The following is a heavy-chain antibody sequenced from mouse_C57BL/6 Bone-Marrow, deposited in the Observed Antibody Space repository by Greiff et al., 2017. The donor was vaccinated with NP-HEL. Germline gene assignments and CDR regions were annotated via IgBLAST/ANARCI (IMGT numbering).Heavy chain of an antibody. V-gene: IGHV6-3*01. Sequence: EVQGVESGGGLVQPGGSMKLSCVASGFTFSNYWMNWVRQSPEKGLEWVAQIRLKSDNYATHYAESVKGRFTISRDDSKSSVYLQMNNLRAEDTGIYYCTGREYFDVWGTGTTVTVSS. CDR1: GFTFSNYW. J-gene: IGHJ1*03. CDR2: IRLKSDNYAT. CDR3: TGREYFDV.